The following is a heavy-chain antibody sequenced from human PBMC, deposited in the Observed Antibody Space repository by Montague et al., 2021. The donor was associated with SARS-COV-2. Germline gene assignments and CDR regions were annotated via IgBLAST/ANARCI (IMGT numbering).Heavy chain of an antibody. V-gene: IGHV4-59*11. CDR3: SRAQNTCLIANGVNYFDI. D-gene: IGHD2-21*01. CDR2: VYYTGST. CDR1: AGSISSHY. Sequence: SETLSLTCTVSAGSISSHYWSWIRQPPGKALEWIGYVYYTGSTKYNPSLKSRVTMSVDTPKNRFSPSLRSLTAADTAVYYCSRAQNTCLIANGVNYFDIWGLGALVTVSS. J-gene: IGHJ4*02.